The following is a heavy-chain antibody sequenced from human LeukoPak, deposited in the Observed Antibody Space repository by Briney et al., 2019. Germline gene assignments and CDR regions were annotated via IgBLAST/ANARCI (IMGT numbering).Heavy chain of an antibody. V-gene: IGHV3-7*03. J-gene: IGHJ4*02. CDR3: ARALSG. CDR2: IKQDGSEK. D-gene: IGHD3-3*01. CDR1: GFTFSNYW. Sequence: GGSLRLSCAASGFTFSNYWMHWVRQAPGKGLEWVANIKQDGSEKYYVGSVKGRFSISRDNAKDSVYLQMNSLRAEDTAVYYCARALSGWGQGTLVTVSS.